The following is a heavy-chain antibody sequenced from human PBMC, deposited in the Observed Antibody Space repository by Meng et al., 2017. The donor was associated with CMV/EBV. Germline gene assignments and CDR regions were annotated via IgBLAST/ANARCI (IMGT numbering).Heavy chain of an antibody. Sequence: SVKVSCKASGGTFSSYTISWVRQAPGQGLEWMGRIIPILGIANYAQKFQGRVTITADKSTSTAYMELSSLRSDDTAVYYCARDNGGNSMSDYWGQGTLVTVSS. CDR3: ARDNGGNSMSDY. CDR2: IIPILGIA. J-gene: IGHJ4*02. D-gene: IGHD4-23*01. CDR1: GGTFSSYT. V-gene: IGHV1-69*04.